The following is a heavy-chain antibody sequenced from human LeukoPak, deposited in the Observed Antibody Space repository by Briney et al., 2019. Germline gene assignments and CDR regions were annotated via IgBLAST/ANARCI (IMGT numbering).Heavy chain of an antibody. D-gene: IGHD1-1*01. CDR3: ARVLEFPIDY. CDR1: GYTFIDHY. CDR2: IDPKSGGT. J-gene: IGHJ4*02. V-gene: IGHV1-2*02. Sequence: ASVKVSCKASGYTFIDHYMHWVRQAPGQGPEWMGWIDPKSGGTNYARKFQGRVTMTRDTSISTAYMELNSLKSDDTAVYYCARVLEFPIDYWGQGTLVTVSP.